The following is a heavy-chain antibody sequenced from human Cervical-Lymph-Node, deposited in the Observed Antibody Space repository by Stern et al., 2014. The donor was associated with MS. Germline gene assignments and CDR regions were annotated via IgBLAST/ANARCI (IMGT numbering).Heavy chain of an antibody. CDR3: TRQGPSPLDDFDY. J-gene: IGHJ4*02. Sequence: EVHLVESGGGLVQPGGSLKLSCAASGFTLSDSGIHWVRQASGKGLEWLGRIRGKAHSYATVYAASVRDRFTISRDDAKNTAYLQMNSLKTEDTAVYYCTRQGPSPLDDFDYWGQGTLVTVSS. CDR1: GFTLSDSG. V-gene: IGHV3-73*01. CDR2: IRGKAHSYAT.